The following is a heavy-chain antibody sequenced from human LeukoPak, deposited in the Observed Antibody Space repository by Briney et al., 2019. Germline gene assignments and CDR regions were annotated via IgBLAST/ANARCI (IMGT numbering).Heavy chain of an antibody. V-gene: IGHV3-21*01. D-gene: IGHD5-18*01. CDR2: ISYSSSYI. Sequence: GGSLRLSCAASGFTFTSYSMNWVCQAPGKGLEWVSSISYSSSYIYYADSLKGRFTISRDNAKKSLYLQMNSLTAEDTAVYFCARGLAMVYFDYWGQGTLVTVSS. CDR1: GFTFTSYS. J-gene: IGHJ4*02. CDR3: ARGLAMVYFDY.